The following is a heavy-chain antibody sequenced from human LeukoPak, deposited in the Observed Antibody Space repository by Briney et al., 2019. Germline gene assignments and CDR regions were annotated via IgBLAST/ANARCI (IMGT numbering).Heavy chain of an antibody. Sequence: SETLSLTCTVSGDSVSSSYWSWIRQPPGKGLEWIGYISYSGSTSSNPSLRSRVTISVDTSKNQFSLRLTSVTAADTAMYYCARGGQLNWFDPWGQGTLVTVSS. CDR1: GDSVSSSY. CDR3: ARGGQLNWFDP. CDR2: ISYSGST. V-gene: IGHV4-59*02. J-gene: IGHJ5*02. D-gene: IGHD5-18*01.